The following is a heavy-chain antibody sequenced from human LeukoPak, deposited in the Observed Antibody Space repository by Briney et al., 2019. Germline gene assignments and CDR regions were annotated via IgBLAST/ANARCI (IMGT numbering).Heavy chain of an antibody. CDR2: ISANDGKI. CDR3: ARELHVERDDY. Sequence: VASVKVSCKASGFVFTGYGFTWVRQAPGQGLEWMGWISANDGKIHYSERHQGRVTMSTDTVTSTVYMELRSLRSDDTAVYYCARELHVERDDYWGQGTLGTVSS. V-gene: IGHV1-18*01. D-gene: IGHD1-1*01. CDR1: GFVFTGYG. J-gene: IGHJ4*02.